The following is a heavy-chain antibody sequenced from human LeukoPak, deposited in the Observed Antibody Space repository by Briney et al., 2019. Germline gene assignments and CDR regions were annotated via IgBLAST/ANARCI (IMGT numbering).Heavy chain of an antibody. CDR1: GYTFTSYA. CDR2: INAGNGNT. D-gene: IGHD5-12*01. CDR3: AREKLVEWLRGGTSPLLY. Sequence: GASLKVSCTASGYTFTSYAMHWVRQAPGQRLEWMGWINAGNGNTKYSQKFQGRVTITRDTSASTAYMELSSLRSEDTAVYYCAREKLVEWLRGGTSPLLYWGQGTLVTVSS. V-gene: IGHV1-3*01. J-gene: IGHJ4*02.